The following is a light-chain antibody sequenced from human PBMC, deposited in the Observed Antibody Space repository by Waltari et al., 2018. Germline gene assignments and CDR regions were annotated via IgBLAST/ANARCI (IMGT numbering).Light chain of an antibody. CDR2: DVN. V-gene: IGLV2-23*02. CDR3: CSYAGSAISV. Sequence: QSALTQTAAVSGSPGQSITISCTGTTSDVGQYNLVSWYQQHPDKAPTLIIYDVNKRPSGVSNRFSGSKSGNTASLTISGLQAADEAEYYCCSYAGSAISVFGGGTKLTVL. J-gene: IGLJ3*02. CDR1: TSDVGQYNL.